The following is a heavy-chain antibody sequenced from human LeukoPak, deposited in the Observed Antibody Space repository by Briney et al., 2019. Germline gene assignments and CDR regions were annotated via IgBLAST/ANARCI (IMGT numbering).Heavy chain of an antibody. D-gene: IGHD1-26*01. CDR3: ARPHDGGSYSNDAFDI. CDR2: INPDSGGT. CDR1: GDTFTGYY. Sequence: ASVTVSCKASGDTFTGYYMHWVRQAPGQGLEWMGWINPDSGGTRYSQKFQGRVTMTRDTSINTVYMELSRLRSDDTAVYYCARPHDGGSYSNDAFDIWGQGTMVTVS. V-gene: IGHV1-2*02. J-gene: IGHJ3*02.